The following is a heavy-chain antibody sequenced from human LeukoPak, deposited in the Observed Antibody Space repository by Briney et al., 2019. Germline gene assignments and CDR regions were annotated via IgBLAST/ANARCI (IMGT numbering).Heavy chain of an antibody. V-gene: IGHV4-59*08. CDR3: ARTHAGSSDWYGGFDY. J-gene: IGHJ4*02. CDR2: IYYSGST. Sequence: SETLSLTCTVSGGSISSYYWSWIRQPPGKGLEWIGYIYYSGSTNYNPSLKSRVTISVDTSKNQFSLKLSSVTAADTAMYYCARTHAGSSDWYGGFDYWGQGTLVTVSS. CDR1: GGSISSYY. D-gene: IGHD6-19*01.